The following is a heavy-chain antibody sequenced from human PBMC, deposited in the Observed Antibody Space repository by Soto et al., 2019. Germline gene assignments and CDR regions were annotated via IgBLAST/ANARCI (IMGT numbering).Heavy chain of an antibody. CDR3: ARKPAGSYGFSFDY. D-gene: IGHD5-18*01. J-gene: IGHJ4*02. Sequence: SETLFHTHSVSGGPIDSYYLSQIRQAPGKGLEWIGYIYYSGSTNYNPSLKSRVTISVDTSKNQFSLKLSSVTAADTAVYYCARKPAGSYGFSFDYWGQGTLVTVSS. CDR2: IYYSGST. CDR1: GGPIDSYY. V-gene: IGHV4-59*01.